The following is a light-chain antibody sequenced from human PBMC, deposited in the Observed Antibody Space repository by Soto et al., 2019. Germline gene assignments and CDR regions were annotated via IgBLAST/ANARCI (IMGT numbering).Light chain of an antibody. J-gene: IGKJ5*01. CDR1: QSISSL. Sequence: EIVLTQSPATLSVSPGERATLSCRASQSISSLLAWYQQKPGQAPRLLIYSASTRATGIPARFSGSGSGTDFTLTISSLEPEDFAVYYCQQRSTWPPSITFGQGTRLEIK. CDR2: SAS. CDR3: QQRSTWPPSIT. V-gene: IGKV3-11*01.